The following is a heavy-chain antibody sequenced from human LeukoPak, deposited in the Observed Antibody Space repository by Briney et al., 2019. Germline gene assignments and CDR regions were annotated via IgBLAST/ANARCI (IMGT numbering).Heavy chain of an antibody. Sequence: GGSLRLSCAASGFTFSSYEMNWVRQAPGKGLEWVSYISSSGSTIYYADSVKGRFTISRDNAKNSLYLQMNSLRAEDTAVYYCARLPTVTKNWGQGTLVTVSS. CDR2: ISSSGSTI. V-gene: IGHV3-48*03. CDR3: ARLPTVTKN. D-gene: IGHD4-17*01. J-gene: IGHJ4*02. CDR1: GFTFSSYE.